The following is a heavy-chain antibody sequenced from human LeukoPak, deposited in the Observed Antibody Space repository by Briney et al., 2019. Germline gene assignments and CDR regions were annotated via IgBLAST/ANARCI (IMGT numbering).Heavy chain of an antibody. Sequence: GGSLRLSCAASGFTFSSYGMHWVRQAPGKGLERVAVISYDGSNKYYADSVKGRFTIYRDNSKNTLYLQMNSLRAEDTAVYYCAKRGGYCSSTSCYRWFDPWGQGTLVTVSS. CDR2: ISYDGSNK. CDR3: AKRGGYCSSTSCYRWFDP. J-gene: IGHJ5*02. V-gene: IGHV3-30*18. D-gene: IGHD2-2*01. CDR1: GFTFSSYG.